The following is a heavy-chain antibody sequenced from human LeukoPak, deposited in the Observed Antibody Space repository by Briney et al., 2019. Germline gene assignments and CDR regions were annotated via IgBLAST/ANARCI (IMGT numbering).Heavy chain of an antibody. D-gene: IGHD1-26*01. Sequence: SQTLSLTCSVSGASLSSYYWDWLRQSPGKGLEWIGYISDTGKTDSNASLKSRVTISLDTSKNQFSLTLESVTAADSAVYYCATGYYEPFAAWGPGILVTVSS. CDR1: GASLSSYY. CDR2: ISDTGKT. CDR3: ATGYYEPFAA. J-gene: IGHJ5*02. V-gene: IGHV4-59*01.